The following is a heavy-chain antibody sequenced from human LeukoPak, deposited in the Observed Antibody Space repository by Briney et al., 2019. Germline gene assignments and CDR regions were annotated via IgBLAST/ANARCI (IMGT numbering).Heavy chain of an antibody. Sequence: GGSLRLSCAASGFTFSSYAMIWVRQAPGKGLEWLSLISGSGSATYYADSVKGRFSISRDNSKNTLYLQMNSLRAEDTAMYFCAKDATVYSSGGGYFDYWGQGAQVTVSS. V-gene: IGHV3-23*01. CDR2: ISGSGSAT. CDR1: GFTFSSYA. J-gene: IGHJ4*02. CDR3: AKDATVYSSGGGYFDY. D-gene: IGHD6-19*01.